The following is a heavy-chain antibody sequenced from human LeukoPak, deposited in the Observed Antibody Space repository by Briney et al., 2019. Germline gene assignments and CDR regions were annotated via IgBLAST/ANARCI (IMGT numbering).Heavy chain of an antibody. CDR2: IIPILGIA. J-gene: IGHJ6*03. D-gene: IGHD1-26*01. CDR3: GVGATRYYYYMDV. CDR1: GGTFSSYT. V-gene: IGHV1-69*02. Sequence: ASVKVSCKAFGGTFSSYTISWVRQAPGQGLEWVGRIIPILGIANYAQKFQGRVTITADKSTSTAYMELSSLRSEDTAVYYCGVGATRYYYYMDVWGKGTTVTVSS.